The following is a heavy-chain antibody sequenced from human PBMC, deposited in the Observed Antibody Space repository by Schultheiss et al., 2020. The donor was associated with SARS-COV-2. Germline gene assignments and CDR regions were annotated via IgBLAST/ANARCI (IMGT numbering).Heavy chain of an antibody. D-gene: IGHD3-22*01. CDR3: AREQIKYDSSGSPYDAFDI. CDR1: GGTFSSHA. V-gene: IGHV1-2*04. Sequence: ASVKVSCKVSGGTFSSHAIGWVRQAPGQGLEWMGWINPNSGGTNYAQKFQGWVTMTRDTSISTAYMELSRLRSDDTAVYYCAREQIKYDSSGSPYDAFDIWGQGTMVTVSS. J-gene: IGHJ3*02. CDR2: INPNSGGT.